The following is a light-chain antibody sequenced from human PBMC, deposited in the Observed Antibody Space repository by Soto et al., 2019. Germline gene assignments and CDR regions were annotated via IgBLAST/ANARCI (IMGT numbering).Light chain of an antibody. J-gene: IGKJ1*01. Sequence: EIVLTQSPATLSLSPGERATLSCRASQSVSSYLAWFQQESGQAPRLLIYSASRRATGIPDRFTGSGSGTDFTLTINRVEPEDFAVYFCQQYAGSPRTFGQGTKVDIK. CDR2: SAS. V-gene: IGKV3-20*01. CDR3: QQYAGSPRT. CDR1: QSVSSY.